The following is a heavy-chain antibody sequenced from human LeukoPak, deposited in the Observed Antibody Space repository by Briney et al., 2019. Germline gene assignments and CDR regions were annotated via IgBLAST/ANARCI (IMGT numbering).Heavy chain of an antibody. CDR2: ISGSGGST. Sequence: GGSLRPSCAASGFTFSSYAMSWVRQAPGKGLEWVPAISGSGGSTYYADSVKGRFTISRDNSKNTLYLQMNSLRAEDTAVYYCAKSPRVGATTFDWGQGTLVTVSS. CDR3: AKSPRVGATTFD. J-gene: IGHJ4*02. D-gene: IGHD1-26*01. V-gene: IGHV3-23*01. CDR1: GFTFSSYA.